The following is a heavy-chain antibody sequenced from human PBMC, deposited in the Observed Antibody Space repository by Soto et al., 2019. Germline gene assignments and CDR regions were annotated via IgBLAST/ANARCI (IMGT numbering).Heavy chain of an antibody. D-gene: IGHD6-6*01. CDR2: INSDGSST. V-gene: IGHV3-74*01. CDR3: ARDAVQRAFDP. J-gene: IGHJ5*02. CDR1: GFTFSSYW. Sequence: EVQLVESGGGLDQHGESLRLSCAASGFTFSSYWMHWVRQAPGKGLVWVSRINSDGSSTSYADSVKGRFTISRDNAKNTLYLQMNSLRAEDTAVYYCARDAVQRAFDPWGQGTLFTVSS.